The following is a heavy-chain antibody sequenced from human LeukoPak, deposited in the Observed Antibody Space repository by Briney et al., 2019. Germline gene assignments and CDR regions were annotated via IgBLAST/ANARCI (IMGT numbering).Heavy chain of an antibody. V-gene: IGHV3-23*01. D-gene: IGHD3-16*01. J-gene: IGHJ4*02. CDR2: ISGSAGST. CDR3: TKDRVVMIGYYFYY. Sequence: GGSLRLSCAASGFTFSSYAMSWVRQAPGKGLEWVSAISGSAGSTYYAHSLKGRFTIYRDSSMNTQYLKMNSLRAEDAAVYYWTKDRVVMIGYYFYYWGEGTLVTVSS. CDR1: GFTFSSYA.